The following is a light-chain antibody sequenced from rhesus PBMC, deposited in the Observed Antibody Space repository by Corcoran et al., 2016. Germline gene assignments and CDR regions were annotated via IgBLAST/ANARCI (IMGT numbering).Light chain of an antibody. V-gene: IGKV1-43*01. J-gene: IGKJ4*01. CDR3: LQYNISPLT. CDR2: DAS. CDR1: QGISTF. Sequence: DIQMTQSPSSLSASAGDRVTITCRASQGISTFLNWYQQKPGKVPKRLIHDASSLESGVPSRFSGSGSGTEFTLTISSLLPEDFATYYWLQYNISPLTCGGGTKVEIK.